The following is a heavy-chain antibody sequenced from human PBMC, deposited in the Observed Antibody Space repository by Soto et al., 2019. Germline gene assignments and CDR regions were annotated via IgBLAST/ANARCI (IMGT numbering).Heavy chain of an antibody. D-gene: IGHD3-10*01. CDR1: GFTFSSYG. CDR3: ASPAYYYGSGSYYNPSPFDY. CDR2: ISYDGSNK. J-gene: IGHJ4*02. Sequence: PGGSLRLSCAASGFTFSSYGMHWVRQAPGKGLEWVAVISYDGSNKYYADSVKGRFTISRDNSKNTLFLQMNSLRAEDTAVYYCASPAYYYGSGSYYNPSPFDYWGQGTLVTVSS. V-gene: IGHV3-30*03.